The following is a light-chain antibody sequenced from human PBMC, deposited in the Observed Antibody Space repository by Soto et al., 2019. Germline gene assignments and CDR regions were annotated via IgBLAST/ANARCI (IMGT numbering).Light chain of an antibody. J-gene: IGKJ1*01. Sequence: DIQMTQSPSSLSASVGDRVSVTCRVSQSISTFLNWYQQRPGEAPKLLIYAASSLQSGVPSRFSGSGSGADFTLTIGSLQPEDFATYYCQQSYTTPRTFGQGTKVDIK. CDR2: AAS. CDR1: QSISTF. CDR3: QQSYTTPRT. V-gene: IGKV1-39*01.